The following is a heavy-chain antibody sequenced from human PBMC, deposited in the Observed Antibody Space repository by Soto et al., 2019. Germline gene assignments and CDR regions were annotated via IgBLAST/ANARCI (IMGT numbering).Heavy chain of an antibody. V-gene: IGHV3-23*01. CDR1: GFTFSTTA. CDR2: ISGSGGST. J-gene: IGHJ4*02. CDR3: AKAATYYYDSSGYS. Sequence: GGSLRLSCAASGFTFSTTAMSWVRQAPGKGLEWVSAISGSGGSTYYADSVKGRFTISRDNSKNTLYLQMNSLRAEDTAVYYCAKAATYYYDSSGYSWGQGTLVTVSS. D-gene: IGHD3-22*01.